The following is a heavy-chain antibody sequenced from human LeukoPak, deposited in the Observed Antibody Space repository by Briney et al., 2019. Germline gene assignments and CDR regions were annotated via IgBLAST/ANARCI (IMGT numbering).Heavy chain of an antibody. CDR2: IVVGSGNT. D-gene: IGHD3-3*01. J-gene: IGHJ6*02. CDR3: AAATGDFWSGYPDDYYYYGMDV. CDR1: GFTFTSSA. Sequence: SVTVSCTASGFTFTSSAVQWVRQARGQRLEWIGWIVVGSGNTNYAQKFQERVTITRDMSTSTAYMELSSLRSEDTAVYYCAAATGDFWSGYPDDYYYYGMDVWGQGTTVTVSS. V-gene: IGHV1-58*01.